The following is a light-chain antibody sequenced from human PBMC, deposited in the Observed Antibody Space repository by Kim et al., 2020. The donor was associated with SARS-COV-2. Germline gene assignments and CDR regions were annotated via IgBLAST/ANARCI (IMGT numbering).Light chain of an antibody. CDR3: QKRNVWPPGSLT. J-gene: IGKJ4*01. CDR1: QSVSIY. Sequence: GERATRSFRASQSVSIYLAWYQQTSGQVPRLLLYDASKRATGIPTRFSGSGSGTDFTLTIDNLLPEDCAVYYCQKRNVWPPGSLTFGGGTKVDIK. V-gene: IGKV3-11*01. CDR2: DAS.